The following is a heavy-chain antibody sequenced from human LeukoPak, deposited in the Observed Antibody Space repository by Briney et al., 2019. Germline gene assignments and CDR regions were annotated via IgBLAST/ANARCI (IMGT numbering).Heavy chain of an antibody. J-gene: IGHJ5*02. D-gene: IGHD2/OR15-2a*01. CDR3: ARDGRGRLTLFS. V-gene: IGHV3-7*04. CDR1: GFTFTNSW. Sequence: GGSLRLPSVDSGFTFTNSWMTWVRQAPGKGLEWLAYIKQDGSDKYHVDSVKGRFTISRANAKNSLYLQMNGLRAEDTAVYNCARDGRGRLTLFSWGLGTLVTVSS. CDR2: IKQDGSDK.